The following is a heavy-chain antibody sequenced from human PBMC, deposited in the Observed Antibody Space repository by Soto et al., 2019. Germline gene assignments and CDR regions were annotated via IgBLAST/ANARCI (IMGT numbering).Heavy chain of an antibody. V-gene: IGHV3-66*01. CDR1: GFTVNSNH. CDR3: ARAARLQQFGYYFDY. CDR2: IHTGTNT. Sequence: GGSLRLSCAASGFTVNSNHMTWVRQAPGKGLEWVSVIHTGTNTYYAGSVEGRFTISRDTSKNTLYLQMNSLRAEDTAIYYCARAARLQQFGYYFDYWGQGTLDTVSS. J-gene: IGHJ4*02. D-gene: IGHD6-6*01.